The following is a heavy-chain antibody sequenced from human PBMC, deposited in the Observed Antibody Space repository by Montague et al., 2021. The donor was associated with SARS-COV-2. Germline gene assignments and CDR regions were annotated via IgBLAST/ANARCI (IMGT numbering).Heavy chain of an antibody. V-gene: IGHV2-5*02. CDR1: GFSLNASGVG. CDR3: AHSPIERGF. CDR2: IYWDDDR. Sequence: PALVEPTQTLTLTCTFSGFSLNASGVGVGWIRQPPGKALEWLASIYWDDDRRYSPSLKTRLTITKDTSKSQVVLRMTNVDPVDTATYYCAHSPIERGFWGQGTLVTVSS. J-gene: IGHJ4*02. D-gene: IGHD5-24*01.